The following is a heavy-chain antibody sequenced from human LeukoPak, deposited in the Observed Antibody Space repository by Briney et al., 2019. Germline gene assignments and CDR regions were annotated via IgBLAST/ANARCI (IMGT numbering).Heavy chain of an antibody. J-gene: IGHJ4*02. CDR3: ARGGDILTGYYRFDY. CDR2: IYYSGST. V-gene: IGHV4-59*08. CDR1: GGSISSYY. Sequence: PSETLSLTCTVSGGSISSYYWSWIRQPPGKGLEWIGYIYYSGSTNYNPSPKSRVTISVDTSKNQFSLKLSSVTAADTAVYYCARGGDILTGYYRFDYWGQGTLVTVSS. D-gene: IGHD3-9*01.